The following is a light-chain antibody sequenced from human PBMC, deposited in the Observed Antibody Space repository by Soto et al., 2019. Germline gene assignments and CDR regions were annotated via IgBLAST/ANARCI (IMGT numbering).Light chain of an antibody. Sequence: ETVLTQSPAILSLSPGERATLSCRASQSVSTYLAWYQQKPGQAPRLLIYDASNRATGIPARFIGSGSGTDFTLTIGGLEPEDSAVYYCQKYNSPPRTFGQGTKVEI. CDR2: DAS. J-gene: IGKJ1*01. CDR1: QSVSTY. CDR3: QKYNSPPRT. V-gene: IGKV3-11*01.